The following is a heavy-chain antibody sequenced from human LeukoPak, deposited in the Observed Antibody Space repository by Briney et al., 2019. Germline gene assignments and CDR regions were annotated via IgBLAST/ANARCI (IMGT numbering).Heavy chain of an antibody. Sequence: SETLSLTCTVSGYSISSGYYWGWIRQPPGKGLEWIGSIYHSGSIYYNPSLMSRVTISVDKSKNHFSLRLSSVTAADTAMYYCARVIAARRGDFGYWGQGTLVTVSS. D-gene: IGHD6-6*01. CDR1: GYSISSGYY. CDR2: IYHSGSI. V-gene: IGHV4-38-2*02. CDR3: ARVIAARRGDFGY. J-gene: IGHJ4*02.